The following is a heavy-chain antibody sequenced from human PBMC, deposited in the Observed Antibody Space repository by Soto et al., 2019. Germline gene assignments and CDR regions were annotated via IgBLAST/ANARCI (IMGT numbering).Heavy chain of an antibody. D-gene: IGHD3-3*01. CDR1: GYTFTSYG. CDR2: ISAYNGNT. Sequence: ASVKVSCKASGYTFTSYGISWVRQAPGQGLEWMGWISAYNGNTNYAQKLQGRVTMTTDTSTGTAYMELRSLRSDDTAVYYCARPTIQSIYYYYYYMDVWGKGTTVTVSS. J-gene: IGHJ6*03. CDR3: ARPTIQSIYYYYYYMDV. V-gene: IGHV1-18*01.